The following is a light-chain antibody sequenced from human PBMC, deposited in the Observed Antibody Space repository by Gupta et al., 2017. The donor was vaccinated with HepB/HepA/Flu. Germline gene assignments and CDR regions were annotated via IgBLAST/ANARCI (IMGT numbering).Light chain of an antibody. CDR1: QSVSSSY. CDR3: QQYCGSAIT. V-gene: IGKV3-20*01. CDR2: GAS. Sequence: EIVLTQSPGTLSLSPGERATLSCRASQSVSSSYLAWYQQKPGQAPRLLIYGASSRATGIPDRLSGSGSGTDFTLTISRLEPEDFAVYYCQQYCGSAITFVQGTRLEIK. J-gene: IGKJ5*01.